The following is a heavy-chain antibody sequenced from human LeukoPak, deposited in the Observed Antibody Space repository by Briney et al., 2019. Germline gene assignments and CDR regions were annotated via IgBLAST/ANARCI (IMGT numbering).Heavy chain of an antibody. Sequence: GGSLRLSCTASGFTFSSYSMNWVRQAPGKGLEWVSAISGSGGSTYYADSVKGRFTISRDNSKNTLYLQMNSLRAEDTAVYYCAGYYGSGSRNDAFDIWGQGTMVTVSS. CDR1: GFTFSSYS. D-gene: IGHD3-10*01. CDR2: ISGSGGST. V-gene: IGHV3-23*01. J-gene: IGHJ3*02. CDR3: AGYYGSGSRNDAFDI.